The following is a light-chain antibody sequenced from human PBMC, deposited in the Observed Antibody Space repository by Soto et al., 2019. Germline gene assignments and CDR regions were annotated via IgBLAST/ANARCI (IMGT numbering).Light chain of an antibody. Sequence: EIVMTQSPATLSVSPGERATLSCRASQSVSSNLAWYQQKPGQAPRLLIYGASTRATGIPARFSGSAYGTEFTLTISSLQSEDLAVYYCQQYNNWPRTLGQGTKVDIK. J-gene: IGKJ1*01. CDR2: GAS. V-gene: IGKV3-15*01. CDR3: QQYNNWPRT. CDR1: QSVSSN.